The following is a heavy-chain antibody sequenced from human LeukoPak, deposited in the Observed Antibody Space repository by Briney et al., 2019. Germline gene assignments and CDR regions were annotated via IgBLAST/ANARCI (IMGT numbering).Heavy chain of an antibody. V-gene: IGHV3-48*03. CDR3: ARDVIQPWLLFDY. J-gene: IGHJ4*02. D-gene: IGHD5-18*01. Sequence: GGSLRLSCAASGFTFSSYEMNWVRQAPGKGLEWVSYISSSGGTRYYADSVKCRFTISRDNAKNSLYLQMNSLRAEDTAVYYCARDVIQPWLLFDYWGQGTLVTVSS. CDR2: ISSSGGTR. CDR1: GFTFSSYE.